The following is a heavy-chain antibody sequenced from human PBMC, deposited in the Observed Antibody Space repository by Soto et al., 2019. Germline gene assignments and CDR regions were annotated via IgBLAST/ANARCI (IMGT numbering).Heavy chain of an antibody. V-gene: IGHV4-39*01. Sequence: SETLSLTCSVSDDSINSDEYYWGWIRQPPGKGLEWIGSIYYRGNAYYNPSLKSRVTISVDTSKNQFSLKLSSVTAADTAVYYCARLDSSGYYYPSYYFDYWGQGTLVTVSS. CDR1: DDSINSDEYY. J-gene: IGHJ4*02. CDR2: IYYRGNA. CDR3: ARLDSSGYYYPSYYFDY. D-gene: IGHD3-22*01.